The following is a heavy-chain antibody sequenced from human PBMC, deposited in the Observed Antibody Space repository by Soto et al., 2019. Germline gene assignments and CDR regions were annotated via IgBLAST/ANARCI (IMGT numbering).Heavy chain of an antibody. J-gene: IGHJ4*02. Sequence: ASVKVSCKASGYTFTSYGISWVRQAPGQGLEGMGWISTYNGNTNYAQKLQGRGTMTTETSTSTDYMELRSLRSDDTAVYYCARGSGWYNLLPFDYWGQGTLVTVSS. CDR1: GYTFTSYG. V-gene: IGHV1-18*01. CDR3: ARGSGWYNLLPFDY. D-gene: IGHD6-19*01. CDR2: ISTYNGNT.